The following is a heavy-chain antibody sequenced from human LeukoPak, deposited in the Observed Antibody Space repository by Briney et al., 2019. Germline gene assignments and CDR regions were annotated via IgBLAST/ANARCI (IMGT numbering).Heavy chain of an antibody. J-gene: IGHJ3*01. V-gene: IGHV3-30*18. CDR2: ISYDGNTI. Sequence: PGGSLRLSCAASGFSFSSYGMHWVRQAPGKGLEWLTVISYDGNTIYYADSVKGRFTISRDNSKNTLYLQMNSLRIEDTAVYYCAKDLSVVRAHDSFDVGGQGTMVTVSS. CDR1: GFSFSSYG. CDR3: AKDLSVVRAHDSFDV. D-gene: IGHD1-26*01.